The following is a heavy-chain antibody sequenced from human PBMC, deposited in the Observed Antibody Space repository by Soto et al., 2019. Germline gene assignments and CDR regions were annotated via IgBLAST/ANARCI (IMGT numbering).Heavy chain of an antibody. D-gene: IGHD1-20*01. CDR2: ISGSGGST. CDR1: GFTFSSYA. Sequence: GGSLRLSCAASGFTFSSYAMSWVRQAPGKGLEWVSAISGSGGSTYYADSVKGRFTISRDNSKNTLYLQMNSLRAEDTAVYYCAKNPGISYYYYYMDVWGKGTTVTVSS. V-gene: IGHV3-23*01. CDR3: AKNPGISYYYYYMDV. J-gene: IGHJ6*03.